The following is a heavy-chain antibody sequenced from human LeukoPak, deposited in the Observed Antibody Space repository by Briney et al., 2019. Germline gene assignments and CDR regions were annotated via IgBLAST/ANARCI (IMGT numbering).Heavy chain of an antibody. CDR1: GYSFNTYW. Sequence: GESLKISCKGSGYSFNTYWIGWVRQMPGKGLEWMGIIYGGDSDTRYCPSFQGQVTISADKSTSTAYLQWSSLKASDTALYYCARARYCSGGSCYAEYWGQGTLVTVSS. J-gene: IGHJ4*02. CDR2: IYGGDSDT. CDR3: ARARYCSGGSCYAEY. V-gene: IGHV5-51*01. D-gene: IGHD2-15*01.